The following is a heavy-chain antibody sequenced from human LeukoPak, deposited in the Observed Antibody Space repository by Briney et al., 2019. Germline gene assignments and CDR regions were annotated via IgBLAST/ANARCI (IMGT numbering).Heavy chain of an antibody. CDR3: ARGGFMYYYDSSGYYFDY. Sequence: ASVKVSCKASGYTFTDYYMHWVRQAPGQGLEWMGWINPNSGDTNYARKFQGRVTMTRDTSIGTAYMELSSLRSDDTAVYYCARGGFMYYYDSSGYYFDYWGQGTLVTVSS. J-gene: IGHJ4*02. CDR2: INPNSGDT. CDR1: GYTFTDYY. V-gene: IGHV1-2*02. D-gene: IGHD3-22*01.